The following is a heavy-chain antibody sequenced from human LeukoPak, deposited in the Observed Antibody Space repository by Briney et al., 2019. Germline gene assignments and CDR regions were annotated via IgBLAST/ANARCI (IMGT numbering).Heavy chain of an antibody. J-gene: IGHJ4*02. CDR2: ISQDGSSK. CDR1: GFTFSSYA. Sequence: GGSLRLSCAASGFTFSSYAMHWVRQAPGKGLEWVAVISQDGSSKYYAESVKGRFTISRDNSKNTLYLQMSSLSTEDTAVYYCARSTEMATSDPPDYWGQGTLVTVSS. V-gene: IGHV3-30-3*01. CDR3: ARSTEMATSDPPDY. D-gene: IGHD5-24*01.